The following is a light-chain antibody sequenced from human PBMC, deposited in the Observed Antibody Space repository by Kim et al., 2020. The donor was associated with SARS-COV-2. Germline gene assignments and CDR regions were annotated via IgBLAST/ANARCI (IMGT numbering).Light chain of an antibody. V-gene: IGKV1-5*03. Sequence: ASFGDRVTLTCRASQYITRRLAWYQQKPGKAPKLLISKASTLESGVPSTFSGSGSGTDFTLTISSLQPDDFATYYCQQYDTYPWTFGQGTKVDIK. CDR2: KAS. CDR3: QQYDTYPWT. CDR1: QYITRR. J-gene: IGKJ1*01.